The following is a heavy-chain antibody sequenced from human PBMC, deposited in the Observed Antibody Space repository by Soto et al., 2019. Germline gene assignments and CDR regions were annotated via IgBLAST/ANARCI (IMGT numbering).Heavy chain of an antibody. J-gene: IGHJ5*01. CDR2: ISNSGHSA. CDR3: AKGRPPFLKWFGP. Sequence: PGGSLRLSCAASGFTFSSYAMNWVRQAPGKGLEWISVISNSGHSAYYADSVNGRFTISRDNSKNTLYLQIKSLRAEDTAAYYCAKGRPPFLKWFGPWDQEXLLTVSS. V-gene: IGHV3-23*01. CDR1: GFTFSSYA.